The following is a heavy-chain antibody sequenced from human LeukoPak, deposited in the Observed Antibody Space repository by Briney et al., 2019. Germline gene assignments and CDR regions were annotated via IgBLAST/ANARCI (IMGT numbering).Heavy chain of an antibody. D-gene: IGHD3-22*01. J-gene: IGHJ4*02. CDR1: GYTFTGYF. CDR2: INPNNGGT. CDR3: ARDERYDSSGYPFDY. V-gene: IGHV1-2*02. Sequence: GASVKVSCKASGYTFTGYFIHWVRQAPGQGLEWMAWINPNNGGTKYAQKFQDRVTMTRDTSISTAYMELSRLRSDDTAVYYCARDERYDSSGYPFDYWGQGTLVTVSS.